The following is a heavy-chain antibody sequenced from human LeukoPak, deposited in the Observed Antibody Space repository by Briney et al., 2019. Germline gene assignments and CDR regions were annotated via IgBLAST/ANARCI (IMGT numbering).Heavy chain of an antibody. Sequence: SETLSLTCTVSGGSVSSTTYYWGWIRQPPGKGLEWIGSIFYSGSTYYNPSLKSRVTMSVDTSKNQFSLKLSSVTAADTVVYYCARDRTTALDYWGQGTLVTVSS. V-gene: IGHV4-39*07. CDR1: GGSVSSTTYY. CDR2: IFYSGST. CDR3: ARDRTTALDY. J-gene: IGHJ4*02. D-gene: IGHD1-7*01.